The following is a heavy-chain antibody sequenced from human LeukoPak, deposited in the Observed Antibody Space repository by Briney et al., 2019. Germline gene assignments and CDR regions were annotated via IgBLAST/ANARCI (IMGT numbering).Heavy chain of an antibody. Sequence: PSETLSLTCTVSGGSLSTYYWSWIRQPPGKGLEWIGYIYNSGSTNYSPSLRSRVTISVDTSKNQFSLKLSSVTAADTAVYYCARDWSSSWYGFYFDSWGQGTLVTVSS. J-gene: IGHJ4*02. D-gene: IGHD6-13*01. CDR2: IYNSGST. CDR1: GGSLSTYY. V-gene: IGHV4-4*08. CDR3: ARDWSSSWYGFYFDS.